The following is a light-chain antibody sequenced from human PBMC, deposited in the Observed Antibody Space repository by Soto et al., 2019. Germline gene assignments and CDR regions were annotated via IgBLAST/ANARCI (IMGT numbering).Light chain of an antibody. CDR3: QQYGRSSFT. CDR2: GAS. Sequence: EIVLTQSPGTLSLSPGERATLSCRASQSVSSIYLAWYQQKPGQAPRLLIYGASSRATGIPDRFSGSGSGTDFTLTISRLEPEDFAVYYCQQYGRSSFTFGPGTKVDIK. V-gene: IGKV3-20*01. J-gene: IGKJ3*01. CDR1: QSVSSIY.